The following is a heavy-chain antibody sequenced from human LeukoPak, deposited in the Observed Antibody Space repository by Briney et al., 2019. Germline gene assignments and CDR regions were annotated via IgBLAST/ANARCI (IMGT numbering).Heavy chain of an antibody. Sequence: SVKVSCKASGGTFSSYAISWVRQAPGQGLEWMGRIIPVLGIANYAQKFQGRVTITADKSTSTAYMELSSLRSEDTAVYYCARTTTVTTFADYWGQGTLVTVSS. D-gene: IGHD4-17*01. V-gene: IGHV1-69*04. J-gene: IGHJ4*02. CDR1: GGTFSSYA. CDR2: IIPVLGIA. CDR3: ARTTTVTTFADY.